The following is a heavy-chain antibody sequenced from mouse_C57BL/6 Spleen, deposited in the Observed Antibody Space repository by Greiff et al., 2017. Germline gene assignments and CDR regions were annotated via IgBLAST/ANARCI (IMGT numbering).Heavy chain of an antibody. CDR2: ISYDGSN. D-gene: IGHD2-4*01. CDR3: ASSPIYYDYGFAY. V-gene: IGHV3-6*01. CDR1: GYSITSGYY. J-gene: IGHJ3*01. Sequence: EVQLQQSGPGLVKPSQSLSLTCSVTGYSITSGYYWNWIRQFPGNKLEWMGYISYDGSNNYNPSLKNRISITRDTSKNQFFLKLNSVTTEDTATYYCASSPIYYDYGFAYWGQGTLVTVSA.